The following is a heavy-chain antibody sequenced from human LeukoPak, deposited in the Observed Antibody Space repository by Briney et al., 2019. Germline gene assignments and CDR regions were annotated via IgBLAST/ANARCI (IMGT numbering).Heavy chain of an antibody. V-gene: IGHV3-23*01. Sequence: PGGYLRLSCAASGFTFSSYAMSWVRQAAGKGLGWVSAISGSGDSTFYADSVKGRFTISRDNSKNTLYLQMSRLRAEDTAVYYCARDRLADGDDCLDFWGKGTGVTVSS. CDR3: ARDRLADGDDCLDF. J-gene: IGHJ4*01. CDR1: GFTFSSYA. CDR2: ISGSGDST. D-gene: IGHD6-13*01.